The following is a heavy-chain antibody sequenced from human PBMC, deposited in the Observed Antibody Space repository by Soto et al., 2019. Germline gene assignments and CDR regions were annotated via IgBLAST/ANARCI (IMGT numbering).Heavy chain of an antibody. V-gene: IGHV3-49*03. Sequence: PGGSLRLSCTASGFTFGDYAMSWFRRAPGKGREGVGFIRSKAYGGTTEYAASVKGRFTISRDDSKSIAYLKMNSLKTEDTAVYYCTRSGPTRSFDYWRQGTLVTVSS. CDR3: TRSGPTRSFDY. D-gene: IGHD3-3*01. CDR2: IRSKAYGGTT. CDR1: GFTFGDYA. J-gene: IGHJ4*02.